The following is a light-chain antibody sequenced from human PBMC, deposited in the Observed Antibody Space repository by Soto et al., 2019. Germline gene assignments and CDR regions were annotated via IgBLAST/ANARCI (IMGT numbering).Light chain of an antibody. CDR3: QQYGSSPQT. Sequence: EIVLTQSPGTLSLSPGERATLYCRASQSVSDSYLAWYQQKPGQAPRLLIYGASSRATGIPDRFTGSGSGTDFTLTISRLEPEDFAVYYCQQYGSSPQTFGQGTKVEIK. CDR1: QSVSDSY. V-gene: IGKV3-20*01. CDR2: GAS. J-gene: IGKJ1*01.